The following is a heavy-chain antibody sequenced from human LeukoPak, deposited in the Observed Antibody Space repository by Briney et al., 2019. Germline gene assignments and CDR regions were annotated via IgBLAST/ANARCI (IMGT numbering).Heavy chain of an antibody. V-gene: IGHV1-2*02. CDR3: ARSSDGYNSYYFGY. Sequence: ASVKVSCKASGYTFTGYYMHWVRQAPGQGLEWMGWINPNSGGTNYAQKFQGRVTMTRDTSISTAYMELSRLRSDDTAVYYCARSSDGYNSYYFGYWGQGTLVTVSS. CDR1: GYTFTGYY. D-gene: IGHD5-24*01. J-gene: IGHJ4*02. CDR2: INPNSGGT.